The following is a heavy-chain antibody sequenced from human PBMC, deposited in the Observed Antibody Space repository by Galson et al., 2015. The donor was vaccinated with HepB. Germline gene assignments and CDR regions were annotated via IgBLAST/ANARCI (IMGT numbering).Heavy chain of an antibody. CDR2: IRYDEYEY. Sequence: SLRLSCAASGFSFSDYWMSWIRQAPGKRPEWVANIRYDEYEYYYADFVKGRFTISRDNARNSVFPQMSSLRRDDTAIYYCVRDRTYEGGNFFDFWGQGALVTVSS. J-gene: IGHJ4*02. CDR3: VRDRTYEGGNFFDF. V-gene: IGHV3-7*03. D-gene: IGHD3-16*01. CDR1: GFSFSDYW.